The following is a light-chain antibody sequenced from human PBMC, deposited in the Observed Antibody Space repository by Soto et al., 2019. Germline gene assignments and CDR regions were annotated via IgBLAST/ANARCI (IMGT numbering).Light chain of an antibody. J-gene: IGKJ2*01. V-gene: IGKV1-5*03. CDR2: KAS. CDR1: QSISSW. CDR3: QQYSSYSAYT. Sequence: DIQMTQSPSTLSASVGDRVTMTCRASQSISSWLAWHQQKAGKAPKLLIYKASSLESGVPSRFSGSGSGTEFTLTISSLQPDDFATYYGQQYSSYSAYTFGQGTKLEIK.